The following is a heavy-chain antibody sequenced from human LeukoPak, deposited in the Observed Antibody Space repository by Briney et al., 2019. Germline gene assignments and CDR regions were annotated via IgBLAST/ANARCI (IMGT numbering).Heavy chain of an antibody. D-gene: IGHD5-24*01. Sequence: SVKVSCKGSGGSFNTHIISWLRQVPGQGLEWVGGISPMFGRPDTAQRFRGRVTMTADEFTSTVYMELTSLTSEDTAIYYCARNEKANNIEDWFDPWGQGTLVTVSS. CDR1: GGSFNTHI. CDR2: ISPMFGRP. J-gene: IGHJ5*02. V-gene: IGHV1-69*13. CDR3: ARNEKANNIEDWFDP.